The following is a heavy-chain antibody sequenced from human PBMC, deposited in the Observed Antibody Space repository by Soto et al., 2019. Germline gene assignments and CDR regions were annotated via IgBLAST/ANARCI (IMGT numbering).Heavy chain of an antibody. D-gene: IGHD3-16*02. Sequence: QFQLVQSGAEVKKPGSSVKVSCKASGGTFSSYAISWVRQAPGQGLEWMGGIIPIFGTADYAQNFQGRVTITADESTSXXYXEXXTLRAEDTAVYFCARSFSDEVRLRLGELSRGWFDPWGQGTLVTVSS. CDR3: ARSFSDEVRLRLGELSRGWFDP. J-gene: IGHJ5*02. CDR2: IIPIFGTA. V-gene: IGHV1-69*12. CDR1: GGTFSSYA.